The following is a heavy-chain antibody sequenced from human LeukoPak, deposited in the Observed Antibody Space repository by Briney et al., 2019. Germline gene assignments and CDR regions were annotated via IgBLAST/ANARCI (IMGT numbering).Heavy chain of an antibody. J-gene: IGHJ3*02. Sequence: PSETLSLTCTVFGGSISSSSYYWGWIRQPPGKGLEWIGSIYYSGSTYYNPSLESRVTISVDTSKNQFSLKLSSVTAADTAVYYCARGPEFCSSTSCYRSDAFDIWGQGTMVTVSS. CDR1: GGSISSSSYY. D-gene: IGHD2-2*02. CDR3: ARGPEFCSSTSCYRSDAFDI. CDR2: IYYSGST. V-gene: IGHV4-39*07.